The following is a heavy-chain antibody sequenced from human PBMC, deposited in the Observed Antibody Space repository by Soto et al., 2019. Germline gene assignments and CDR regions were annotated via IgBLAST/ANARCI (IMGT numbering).Heavy chain of an antibody. CDR3: ARGRASGSYYLLDY. J-gene: IGHJ4*02. CDR2: INPNSGNI. D-gene: IGHD3-10*01. CDR1: GDTFTTYD. Sequence: ASVKVSCKASGDTFTTYDINWVRQATGHGLEWMGWINPNSGNIGYAQRFQGRVTMTRDTAIRTAYMEVSSLRSDDTAVYYCARGRASGSYYLLDYWGQGTLVTVYS. V-gene: IGHV1-8*01.